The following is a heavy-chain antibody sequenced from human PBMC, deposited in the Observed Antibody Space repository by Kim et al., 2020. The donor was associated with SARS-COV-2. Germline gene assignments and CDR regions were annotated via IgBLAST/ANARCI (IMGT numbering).Heavy chain of an antibody. Sequence: YSPPLKSRLPITQDTSKNQVVLTMTNMDPVDTATYYCAHTSRGSARAFDIWGQGTMVTVSS. J-gene: IGHJ3*02. CDR3: AHTSRGSARAFDI. D-gene: IGHD1-26*01. V-gene: IGHV2-5*01.